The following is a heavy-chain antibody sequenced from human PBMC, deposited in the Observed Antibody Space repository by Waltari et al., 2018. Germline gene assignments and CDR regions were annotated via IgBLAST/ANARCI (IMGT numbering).Heavy chain of an antibody. J-gene: IGHJ4*02. CDR1: GFSFISYS. Sequence: EVQLVESGGGLVKPGGSLSLSCGASGFSFISYSMNWVRQAPGKGLEWVSSISSSTTYIHYADSVKGRFTISRDNAKNSLYLQMNSMRVEDTAVYYCVSGGWGFYFDYWGQGTVVTVSS. CDR2: ISSSTTYI. D-gene: IGHD7-27*01. CDR3: VSGGWGFYFDY. V-gene: IGHV3-21*01.